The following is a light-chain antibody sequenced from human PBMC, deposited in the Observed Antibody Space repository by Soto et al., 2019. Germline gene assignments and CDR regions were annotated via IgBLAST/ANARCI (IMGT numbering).Light chain of an antibody. J-gene: IGKJ4*01. CDR3: LQLNSSRHT. CDR2: AAS. CDR1: EGIRDD. V-gene: IGKV1-17*01. Sequence: IQTSLPPSSGSACARGRVRIGFVAREGIRDDLGWYQQKPGTAPQPLIYAASSLQSGVPTRFSGSGYGTESPLTISSLQCEDFATYYCLQLNSSRHTFGGGTKVDIK.